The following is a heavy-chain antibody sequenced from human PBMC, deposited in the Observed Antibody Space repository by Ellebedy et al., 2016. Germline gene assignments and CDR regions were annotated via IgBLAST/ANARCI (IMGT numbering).Heavy chain of an antibody. J-gene: IGHJ4*02. Sequence: ASVKVSXKASGYTFINYFVHWVRQTPGQGLDWLGIIYPSGGGTSYSQKFQGRVTMTRDTSTNTVYMELSSLTSEDTAVYYCARVNGWQGSDYWGQGTLVTVSS. D-gene: IGHD6-19*01. CDR3: ARVNGWQGSDY. CDR1: GYTFINYF. CDR2: IYPSGGGT. V-gene: IGHV1-46*01.